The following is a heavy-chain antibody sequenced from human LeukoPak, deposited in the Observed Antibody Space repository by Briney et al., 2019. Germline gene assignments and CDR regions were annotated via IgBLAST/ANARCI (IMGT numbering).Heavy chain of an antibody. CDR2: ISSSSSYI. CDR3: ARALSWTTESYYYMDV. Sequence: NPGGSLRLSCAASGFTFSSYSMNWVRQAPGKGLEWVSSISSSSSYIYYADSVKGRFTISRDNAKNSLYLQMNSLRAEDTAVYYCARALSWTTESYYYMDVWGKGTTVTVSS. CDR1: GFTFSSYS. V-gene: IGHV3-21*01. J-gene: IGHJ6*03. D-gene: IGHD3/OR15-3a*01.